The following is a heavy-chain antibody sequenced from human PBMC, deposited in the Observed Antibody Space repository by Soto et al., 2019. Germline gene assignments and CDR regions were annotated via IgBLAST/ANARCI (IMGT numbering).Heavy chain of an antibody. Sequence: QVQLVESGGGVVQPGRSLRLSCAASGFTFSSYAMHWVRQAPGKGLEWVAVISYDGSNKYYADSVKGRFTISRDNSKNTLYLQMNSLRAEDTAVYYCAREAAYCGGDCYSPGRWFDPWGQGTLVTVSS. V-gene: IGHV3-30-3*01. D-gene: IGHD2-21*02. J-gene: IGHJ5*02. CDR1: GFTFSSYA. CDR3: AREAAYCGGDCYSPGRWFDP. CDR2: ISYDGSNK.